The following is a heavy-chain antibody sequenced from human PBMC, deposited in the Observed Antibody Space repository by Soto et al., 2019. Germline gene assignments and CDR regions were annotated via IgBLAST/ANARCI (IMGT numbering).Heavy chain of an antibody. V-gene: IGHV1-46*01. D-gene: IGHD2-2*01. CDR3: ARVLSVVLPAADIWGYYYYGMDV. CDR1: GYTFTSYY. CDR2: INPSGGST. J-gene: IGHJ6*02. Sequence: ASVKVSCKASGYTFTSYYMHWVRQAPGQGLEWKGIINPSGGSTSYAQKFQGRVTMTRDTSTSTVYMELSSLRSEDTAVYYCARVLSVVLPAADIWGYYYYGMDVWGQGTTVTVSS.